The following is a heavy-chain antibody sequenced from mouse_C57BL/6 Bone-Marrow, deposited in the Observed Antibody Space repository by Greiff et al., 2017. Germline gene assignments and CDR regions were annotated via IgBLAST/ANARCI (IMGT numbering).Heavy chain of an antibody. V-gene: IGHV5-4*01. J-gene: IGHJ3*01. D-gene: IGHD1-1*02. CDR3: ARDGAGFFAY. CDR1: GFTFSSYA. CDR2: ISDGGSYT. Sequence: EVMLVESGGGLVKPGGSLKLSCAASGFTFSSYALSWVRQTPEQRLEWVATISDGGSYTYYPDNVKGRFTISRDNAKNNLYLQMSHLKSEDTAMYYCARDGAGFFAYWGQGTLVTVSA.